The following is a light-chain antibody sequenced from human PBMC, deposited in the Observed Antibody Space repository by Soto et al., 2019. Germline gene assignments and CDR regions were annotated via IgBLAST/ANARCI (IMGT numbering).Light chain of an antibody. V-gene: IGKV1-33*01. CDR3: QQYDNRLPIT. Sequence: IQLTQSPSSLSASVGDRVTITCQASQDIDKNLNWYQQKPGKAPKLLIYDASSLQTGVPSRFIGSGSATDFTFTISSLQPEDIATYYCQQYDNRLPITFGQGTRLEIK. CDR2: DAS. CDR1: QDIDKN. J-gene: IGKJ5*01.